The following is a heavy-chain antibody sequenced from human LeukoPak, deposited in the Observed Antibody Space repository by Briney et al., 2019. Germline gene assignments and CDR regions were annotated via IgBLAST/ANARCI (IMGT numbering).Heavy chain of an antibody. D-gene: IGHD3-3*02. CDR1: GGSFSGYY. CDR3: ARGPIIFGVVTWFDP. CDR2: INHSGST. V-gene: IGHV4-34*01. J-gene: IGHJ5*02. Sequence: SETLSLTCAVYGGSFSGYYWSWIRQPPGKGLEWIGEINHSGSTNYNPSLKSRVTISVDTSKNQFSLKLSSVTAPDTAVYYCARGPIIFGVVTWFDPWGQGTLVTVSS.